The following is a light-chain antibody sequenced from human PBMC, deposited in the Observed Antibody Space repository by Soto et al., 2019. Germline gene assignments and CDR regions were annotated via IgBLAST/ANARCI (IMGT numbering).Light chain of an antibody. V-gene: IGKV3-15*01. CDR2: GAS. Sequence: EIVMTQSPATLSVSPGERATLSCRASQSISSELAWYQQRPGQPPRLLLYGASTRAPGVPDRFTGSGSGSDFTLTISGLQSEDCAVYYCQQGHNWPLTFGQGTRLEI. J-gene: IGKJ2*01. CDR3: QQGHNWPLT. CDR1: QSISSE.